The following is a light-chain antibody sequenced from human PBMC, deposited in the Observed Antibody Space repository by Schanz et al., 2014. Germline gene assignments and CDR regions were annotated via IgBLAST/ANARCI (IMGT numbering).Light chain of an antibody. CDR3: AAWDDSLNGHVV. Sequence: QSALTQPRSVSGSPGQSVTISCTGTSSDVGGYNYVSWYQQHPGKAPKLMIYDVTKRPSGVPDRFSGSKSGNTASLTISGLQAEDEADYYCAAWDDSLNGHVVFGGGTKLTVL. V-gene: IGLV2-11*01. CDR2: DVT. J-gene: IGLJ2*01. CDR1: SSDVGGYNY.